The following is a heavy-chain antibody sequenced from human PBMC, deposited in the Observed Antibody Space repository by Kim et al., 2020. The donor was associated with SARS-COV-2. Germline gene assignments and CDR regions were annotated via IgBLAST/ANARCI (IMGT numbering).Heavy chain of an antibody. Sequence: GSLRLSCAASGFTFSSYWMSWVRQAPGKGLEWVANIKQDGSEKYYVDSVKGRFTISRDNAKNSLYLQMNSLRAEDTAVYYCATSHSSSWEFDYWGQGTLVTVSS. J-gene: IGHJ4*02. V-gene: IGHV3-7*03. CDR2: IKQDGSEK. D-gene: IGHD6-13*01. CDR1: GFTFSSYW. CDR3: ATSHSSSWEFDY.